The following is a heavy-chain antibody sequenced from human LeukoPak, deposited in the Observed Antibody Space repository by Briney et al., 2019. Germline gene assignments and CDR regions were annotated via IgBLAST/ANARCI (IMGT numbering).Heavy chain of an antibody. CDR2: IYYSGST. D-gene: IGHD3-22*01. J-gene: IGHJ4*02. CDR1: GGSISSYY. CDR3: AREGPLYDSSGYTIDY. V-gene: IGHV4-59*01. Sequence: PSETLSLTCTVSGGSISSYYWSWIRQPPGKGLEWIGYIYYSGSTNYNPSLKSRVTISVDTSKNQFSLKLSSVTAADTAVYYCAREGPLYDSSGYTIDYWGQGTLVTVSS.